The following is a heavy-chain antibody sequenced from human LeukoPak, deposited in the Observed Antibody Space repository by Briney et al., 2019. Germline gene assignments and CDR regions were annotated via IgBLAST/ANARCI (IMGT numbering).Heavy chain of an antibody. J-gene: IGHJ2*01. CDR3: AREGIAAAGAWYFDL. CDR2: ITSSDSPI. V-gene: IGHV3-11*04. Sequence: PGGSLRLSCAASGFTFSDYYMNWIRQAPGKGLEWVAYITSSDSPIYYADSVKGRFTISRGTAKNSVDLQMNSLRAEDTAVYYCAREGIAAAGAWYFDLWGRGTLVTVSS. D-gene: IGHD6-13*01. CDR1: GFTFSDYY.